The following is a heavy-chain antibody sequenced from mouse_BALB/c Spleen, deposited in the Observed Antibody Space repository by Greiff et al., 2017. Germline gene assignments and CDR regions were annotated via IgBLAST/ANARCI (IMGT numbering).Heavy chain of an antibody. CDR2: IWAGGST. Sequence: VQLQESGPGLVAPSQSLSITCTVSGFSLTSYGVHWVRQPPGKGLEWLGVIWAGGSTNYNSALMSRLSISKDNSKSQVFLKMNSLQTDDTAMYYCAREPPYGPYAMDYWGQGTSVTVSS. D-gene: IGHD1-1*02. CDR3: AREPPYGPYAMDY. CDR1: GFSLTSYG. J-gene: IGHJ4*01. V-gene: IGHV2-9*02.